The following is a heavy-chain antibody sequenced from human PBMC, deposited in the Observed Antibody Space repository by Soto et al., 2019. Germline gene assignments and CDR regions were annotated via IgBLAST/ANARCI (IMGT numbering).Heavy chain of an antibody. CDR2: IYSGGST. V-gene: IGHV4-61*01. D-gene: IGHD2-2*01. CDR1: GGFVNSDTHS. J-gene: IGHJ6*02. Sequence: SETLSLTCTVSGGFVNSDTHSWSWIRQTPGKRLEWIGFIYSGGSTKNPSLRSRVTMSVDTSKNQFSLKLRSVIVADTAVYHCARFARSCSATNCSTRADVWGQGITVTVSS. CDR3: ARFARSCSATNCSTRADV.